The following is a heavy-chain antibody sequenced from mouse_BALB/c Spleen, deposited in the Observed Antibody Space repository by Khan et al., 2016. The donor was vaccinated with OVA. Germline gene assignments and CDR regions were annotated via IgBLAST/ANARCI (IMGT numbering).Heavy chain of an antibody. Sequence: EVELVESGGGLVKPGGSLKLSCAASGFSFSTYTMSWVRQTPEKRLEWVATISSGSTYTYYPASVKGRFTISRDNAKNTFYLQMSSLKSEDTAVYYCTRDGNYAHWYFDVWGAGTTVTVSS. J-gene: IGHJ1*01. CDR1: GFSFSTYT. V-gene: IGHV5-6-4*01. CDR2: ISSGSTYT. CDR3: TRDGNYAHWYFDV. D-gene: IGHD2-1*01.